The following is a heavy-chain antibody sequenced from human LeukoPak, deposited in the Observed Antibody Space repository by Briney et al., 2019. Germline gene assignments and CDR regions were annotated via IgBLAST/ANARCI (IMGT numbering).Heavy chain of an antibody. Sequence: GGSLRLSCAASGLTFSSYSMNWVRQAPGKGLEWVSYISSSSNYINYADSVKGRFTISRDNAKNSLYLQMNSLRAEDTAVYYCARDESLVRGAAFDYWGQGTLVTVSS. CDR2: ISSSSNYI. CDR1: GLTFSSYS. V-gene: IGHV3-21*01. D-gene: IGHD3-10*01. J-gene: IGHJ4*02. CDR3: ARDESLVRGAAFDY.